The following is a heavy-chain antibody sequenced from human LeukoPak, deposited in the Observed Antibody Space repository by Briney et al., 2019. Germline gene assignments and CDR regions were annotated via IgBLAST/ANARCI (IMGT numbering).Heavy chain of an antibody. D-gene: IGHD4-23*01. J-gene: IGHJ6*02. CDR2: IYYSGST. CDR1: GGSISSYY. Sequence: SETLSLTCTVSGGSISSYYWSWIRQPPGKGLEWIGYIYYSGSTNYNPSLKSRVTISVDTSKTQFSLKLSSVTAADTAVYYCARGAVVTPYSYYYSYGMDVWGQGTTVTVSS. CDR3: ARGAVVTPYSYYYSYGMDV. V-gene: IGHV4-59*01.